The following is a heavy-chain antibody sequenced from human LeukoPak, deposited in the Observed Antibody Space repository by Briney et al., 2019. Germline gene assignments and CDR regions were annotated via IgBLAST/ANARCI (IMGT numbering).Heavy chain of an antibody. CDR3: ARGGIITSYAFEI. J-gene: IGHJ3*02. CDR1: GFSFSTFA. V-gene: IGHV3-21*01. D-gene: IGHD1-26*01. CDR2: ISTTSSYI. Sequence: GGSLRLSCAASGFSFSTFAISWVRQAPGKGLEWVSCISTTSSYIFYADSVRGRFTISRDNAKNSLYLQMDSLRAEDTAVYYCARGGIITSYAFEIWGQGTMVTVSS.